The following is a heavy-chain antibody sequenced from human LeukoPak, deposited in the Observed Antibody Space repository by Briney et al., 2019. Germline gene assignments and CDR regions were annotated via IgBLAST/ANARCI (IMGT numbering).Heavy chain of an antibody. V-gene: IGHV4-59*01. CDR1: GGSISTYY. Sequence: SETLSLTCTVSGGSISTYYWNWIRQPPGKGLEWIGYIHYSESTNYNPSLGSRVTISVDTSKKQFSLKLSSVTAADTAVYYCASTNYPRAGAFDFWGQGTLVTVSS. CDR2: IHYSEST. D-gene: IGHD1-7*01. J-gene: IGHJ4*02. CDR3: ASTNYPRAGAFDF.